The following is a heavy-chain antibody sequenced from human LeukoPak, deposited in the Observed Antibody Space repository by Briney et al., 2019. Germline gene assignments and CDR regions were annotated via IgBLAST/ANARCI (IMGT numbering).Heavy chain of an antibody. CDR3: ARAVITFGAAVDKGFDS. CDR2: IYYSGST. V-gene: IGHV4-59*01. J-gene: IGHJ4*02. D-gene: IGHD3-16*01. Sequence: PSETLSLTCTASGGSFSTYYWSWIRQPPGKGLEWIGYIYYSGSTDYNPSLKSRVTMSLDTSKNQFSLNLNSVTAADTAVYYCARAVITFGAAVDKGFDSWGKGTLVTVSS. CDR1: GGSFSTYY.